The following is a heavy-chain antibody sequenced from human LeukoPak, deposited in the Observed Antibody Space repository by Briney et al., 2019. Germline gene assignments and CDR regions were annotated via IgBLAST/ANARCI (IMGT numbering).Heavy chain of an antibody. V-gene: IGHV1-3*01. CDR1: GYTFTSYA. Sequence: ASVEVSCKASGYTFTSYAMHWVRQAPGQRLEWMGWINAGNGNTKYSQKFQGRVTITRDTSASTAYMELSSLRSEDTAVYYCARGSIRAQLPPDYWGQGTLVTVSS. J-gene: IGHJ4*02. CDR3: ARGSIRAQLPPDY. CDR2: INAGNGNT. D-gene: IGHD2-2*01.